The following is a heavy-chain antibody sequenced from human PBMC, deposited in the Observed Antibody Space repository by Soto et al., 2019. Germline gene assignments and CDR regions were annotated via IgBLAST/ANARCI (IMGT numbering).Heavy chain of an antibody. CDR2: IYYSGST. CDR3: AKNPCGGSGGNCYSGGYYYYYNGMDV. CDR1: GDSISSYY. D-gene: IGHD2-15*01. V-gene: IGHV4-59*01. Sequence: QVQLQESGPGLVKPSETLSLTCTVSGDSISSYYWSWIRQPPGKGLEWIGYIYYSGSTNYNPSLTSRVTISVDTSKNQFSLKLSSVTAADTAVYYCAKNPCGGSGGNCYSGGYYYYYNGMDVWGQGTTVTVSS. J-gene: IGHJ6*02.